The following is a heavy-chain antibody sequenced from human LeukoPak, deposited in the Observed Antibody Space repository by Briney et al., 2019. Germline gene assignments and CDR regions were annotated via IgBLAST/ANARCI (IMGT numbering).Heavy chain of an antibody. CDR1: GFTFSSYG. V-gene: IGHV3-48*01. J-gene: IGHJ4*02. Sequence: GGSLRLSCAASGFTFSSYGMNWVRQAPGKGLEWVSYISPSSSTIYYADSGKGRFTISRDNSNNTLYLQMNSLRAEDTAVYYCARGMAVDHWGQGALVTVSS. CDR3: ARGMAVDH. D-gene: IGHD2-8*01. CDR2: ISPSSSTI.